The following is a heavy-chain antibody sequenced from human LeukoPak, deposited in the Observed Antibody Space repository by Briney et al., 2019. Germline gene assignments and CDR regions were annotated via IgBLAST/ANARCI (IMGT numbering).Heavy chain of an antibody. V-gene: IGHV4-59*02. J-gene: IGHJ4*02. Sequence: SETLSLTRTVSGDSVSRYFWNWIRQPPGKGLEWIGYIHHSGTTNYNPSLKSRVAISVDTSKNQFSLKLSSVTAADTAVYFCARGGGCTTTSCDFDWWGQGTQVTVSS. CDR1: GDSVSRYF. CDR2: IHHSGTT. CDR3: ARGGGCTTTSCDFDW. D-gene: IGHD2-8*01.